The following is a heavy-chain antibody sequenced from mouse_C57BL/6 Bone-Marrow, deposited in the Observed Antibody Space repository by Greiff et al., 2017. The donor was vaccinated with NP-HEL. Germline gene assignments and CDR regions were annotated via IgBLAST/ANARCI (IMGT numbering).Heavy chain of an antibody. CDR1: GFSFTSYA. CDR3: AREGGTTVVPDCYFDV. Sequence: VKLVESGPGLVAPSHCLSITCTVSGFSFTSYAISWVRQPPGKGLEWLGVIWTGGGTNYNSALKSRLSISKDNSKSQVFLKMNSLQTDDTARYDCAREGGTTVVPDCYFDVWGTGTTVTVSS. D-gene: IGHD1-1*01. J-gene: IGHJ1*03. V-gene: IGHV2-9-1*01. CDR2: IWTGGGT.